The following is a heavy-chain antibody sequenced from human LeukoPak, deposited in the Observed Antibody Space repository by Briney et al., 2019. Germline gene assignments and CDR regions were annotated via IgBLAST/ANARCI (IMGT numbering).Heavy chain of an antibody. CDR3: ARRYCSTTNCYAFDD. J-gene: IGHJ4*02. V-gene: IGHV3-15*01. CDR2: IKSKTDGGTT. D-gene: IGHD2-2*01. Sequence: GGSLRLSCAASGFTFSNAWMSWVRQAPGKGLEWVGRIKSKTDGGTTDYAAPVKGRFTISRDDSKNTLYLQMNSLRAEDAAVYYCARRYCSTTNCYAFDDWGQGTLVTVSS. CDR1: GFTFSNAW.